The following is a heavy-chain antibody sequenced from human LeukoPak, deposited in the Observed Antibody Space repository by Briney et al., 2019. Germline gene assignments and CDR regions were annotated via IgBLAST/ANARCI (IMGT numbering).Heavy chain of an antibody. CDR3: ARVGIKAPFDP. Sequence: SETLSLTCTVSGGSISSGSYYWSWIRQPAGKGLEWIGRIYTSGSTNYNPSLKSRVTISVDTSKNQFSLKLSSVTAADTAVYYCARVGIKAPFDPWGQGTLVTVSS. J-gene: IGHJ5*02. CDR2: IYTSGST. CDR1: GGSISSGSYY. D-gene: IGHD3-3*02. V-gene: IGHV4-61*02.